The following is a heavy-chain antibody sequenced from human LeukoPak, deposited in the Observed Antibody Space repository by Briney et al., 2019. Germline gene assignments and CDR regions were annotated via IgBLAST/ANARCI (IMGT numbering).Heavy chain of an antibody. CDR2: IYPGDSDT. CDR1: GYSFTSYW. Sequence: GEPLKISCKGSGYSFTSYWIGWVRQMPGKGLEWMGIIYPGDSDTRYSPSFQGQVTISADKSISTAYLQWSSLKASDTAMYYCARGISSSWYDYYYYMDVWGKGTTVTVSS. D-gene: IGHD6-13*01. J-gene: IGHJ6*03. V-gene: IGHV5-51*01. CDR3: ARGISSSWYDYYYYMDV.